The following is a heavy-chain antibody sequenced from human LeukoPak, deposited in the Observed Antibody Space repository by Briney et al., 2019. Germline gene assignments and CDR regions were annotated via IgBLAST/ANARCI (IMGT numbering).Heavy chain of an antibody. CDR3: ARDPMWTYGALRAFDI. CDR2: IYYSGST. D-gene: IGHD4-17*01. CDR1: GGSISSGGYY. V-gene: IGHV4-31*03. J-gene: IGHJ3*02. Sequence: SETLSRTCTVAGGSISSGGYYWSWIRQRPGKGLGWIGYIYYSGSTYYNPSLKSRVTISVDTSKNQFSLKLSSVTAADTAVYYCARDPMWTYGALRAFDIWGQGTMVTVSS.